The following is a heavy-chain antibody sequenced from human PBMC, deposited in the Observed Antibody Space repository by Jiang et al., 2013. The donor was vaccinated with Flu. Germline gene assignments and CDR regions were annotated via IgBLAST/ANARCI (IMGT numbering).Heavy chain of an antibody. D-gene: IGHD2-8*02. Sequence: GAEVKKPGASVKVSCKASGYTFTSHGINWVRQAPGQGLEWMGWISVYNGNTIYAQKFQGRVTMTTDTSTNTAYMELRSLRSDDTAVYYCGRVSGGAPVYYFDYWGQGALVTVSS. CDR1: GYTFTSHG. CDR2: ISVYNGNT. CDR3: GRVSGGAPVYYFDY. V-gene: IGHV1-18*01. J-gene: IGHJ4*02.